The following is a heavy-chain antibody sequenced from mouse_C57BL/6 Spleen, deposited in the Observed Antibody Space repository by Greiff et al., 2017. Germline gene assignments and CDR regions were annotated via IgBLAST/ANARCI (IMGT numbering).Heavy chain of an antibody. J-gene: IGHJ2*01. Sequence: QVQLQQPGAELVKPGASVKLSCKASGYTFTSYWMHWVQQRPGQGLEWIGMIRHNSGSTTYNEKFKSKVTLTVYKSSRTAYMQVSSLTSEDSAVYYCARSGRGYFDYWGQGTTLTVSS. CDR3: ARSGRGYFDY. D-gene: IGHD4-1*01. CDR2: IRHNSGST. CDR1: GYTFTSYW. V-gene: IGHV1-64*01.